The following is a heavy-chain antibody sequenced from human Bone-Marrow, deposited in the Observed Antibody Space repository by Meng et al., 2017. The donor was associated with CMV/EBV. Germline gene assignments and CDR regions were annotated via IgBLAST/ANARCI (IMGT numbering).Heavy chain of an antibody. Sequence: VQLQQWGAGLLKPSETLSLTCAVYGGSFSGYYWSWIRQPPGKGLEWIGEINHSGSTNYNPSLKSRVTISVDTSKNQFSLKLSSVTAADTAVYYCARPRGIAVAGTRGWFDTWGQGTLVTVAS. V-gene: IGHV4-34*01. CDR3: ARPRGIAVAGTRGWFDT. J-gene: IGHJ5*02. CDR2: INHSGST. D-gene: IGHD6-19*01. CDR1: GGSFSGYY.